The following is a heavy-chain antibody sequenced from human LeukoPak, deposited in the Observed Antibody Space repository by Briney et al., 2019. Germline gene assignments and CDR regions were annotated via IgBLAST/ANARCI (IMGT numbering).Heavy chain of an antibody. CDR2: TYYRSKWYN. CDR1: GDSVSSNSAA. D-gene: IGHD7-27*01. CDR3: AKARGTNWGLDC. V-gene: IGHV6-1*01. Sequence: SQTLSLTCAISGDSVSSNSAAWNWIRQSPSRGLEWLVRTYYRSKWYNDYAASVKSRITINPDTSKNLFSLQLNSVTAEDTAVYYCAKARGTNWGLDCWGQGTLVTVSS. J-gene: IGHJ4*02.